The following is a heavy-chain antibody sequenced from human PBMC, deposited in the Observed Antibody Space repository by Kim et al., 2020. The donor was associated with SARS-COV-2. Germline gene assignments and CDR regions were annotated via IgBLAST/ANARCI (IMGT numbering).Heavy chain of an antibody. D-gene: IGHD3-22*01. V-gene: IGHV3-30*04. J-gene: IGHJ4*02. Sequence: GGSLRLSCAASGFTFSDSPMHWVRQAPGKGLHWVAVISPDGSGQDYADSVKDRFTISRDNSKNTLSLQMNSLRTEDTAVYYCAREAGSSGFASYFDSWGQGSVVTVSS. CDR2: ISPDGSGQ. CDR1: GFTFSDSP. CDR3: AREAGSSGFASYFDS.